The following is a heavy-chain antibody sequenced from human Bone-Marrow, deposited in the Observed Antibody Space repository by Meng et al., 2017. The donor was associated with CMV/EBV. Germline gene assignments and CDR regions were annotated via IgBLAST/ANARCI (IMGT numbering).Heavy chain of an antibody. CDR3: AKRSAGDCDY. CDR1: GFTFSSYA. D-gene: IGHD4-17*01. Sequence: LSCVTSGFTFSSYAMTWVRQGPGKGLEWVSTITESGSSAYYAGSVKGRFSISRDNSKNTIYLQMNSLRADDTAVYYCAKRSAGDCDYWGQGILVTVSS. CDR2: ITESGSSA. V-gene: IGHV3-23*01. J-gene: IGHJ4*02.